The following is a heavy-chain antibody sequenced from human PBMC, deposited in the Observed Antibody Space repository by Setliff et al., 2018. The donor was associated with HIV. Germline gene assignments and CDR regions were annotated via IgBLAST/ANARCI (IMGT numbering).Heavy chain of an antibody. CDR2: IRSKANSYAT. Sequence: GGSLRLSCAASGFTFSDSAMHWVRQASGKGLEWVGRIRSKANSYATTYAASVKGRFTISRDDSKNAAYLQMNSLKVEDTAVYYCTRHEYWVAGSSLGLDYWGQGTLVTVSS. CDR1: GFTFSDSA. CDR3: TRHEYWVAGSSLGLDY. J-gene: IGHJ4*02. D-gene: IGHD6-19*01. V-gene: IGHV3-73*01.